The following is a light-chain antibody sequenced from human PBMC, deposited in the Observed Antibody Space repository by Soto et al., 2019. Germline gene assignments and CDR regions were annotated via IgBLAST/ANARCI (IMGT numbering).Light chain of an antibody. Sequence: DIVMTKTPLSLSVTPGQPASIPCTSSQSLLHSDGQPYLYWYLQKPGQPPQLLIYEVSNRFSGVPDRFRCSGSRKDFTLKISRVEAEEGGVYYCMHSIQLPLTVGGGTKGES. CDR1: QSLLHSDGQPY. CDR2: EVS. J-gene: IGKJ4*01. V-gene: IGKV2D-29*01. CDR3: MHSIQLPLT.